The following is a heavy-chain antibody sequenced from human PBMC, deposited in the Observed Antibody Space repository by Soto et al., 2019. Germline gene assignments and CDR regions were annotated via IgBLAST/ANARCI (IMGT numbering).Heavy chain of an antibody. CDR2: ISSDGNYI. V-gene: IGHV3-21*01. J-gene: IGHJ6*02. Sequence: EVQLVESGGGLVQPGGSLRLSCAASGFTISSYIMNWVRQAPGKGLEWVSSISSDGNYIYYADSVKGRFTISRDNAKNSLYLQMNSLRAEDTAVYYCARDGGHYDSSGYYSYYGLDVWGQGTTVTVSS. CDR3: ARDGGHYDSSGYYSYYGLDV. D-gene: IGHD3-22*01. CDR1: GFTISSYI.